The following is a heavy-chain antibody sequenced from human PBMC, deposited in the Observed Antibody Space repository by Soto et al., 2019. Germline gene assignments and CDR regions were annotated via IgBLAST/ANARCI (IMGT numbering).Heavy chain of an antibody. V-gene: IGHV4-4*02. D-gene: IGHD2-15*01. CDR2: IHHREST. CDR1: VGSVRSNNW. J-gene: IGHJ6*02. CDR3: GCRVEDISYDYYGMDV. Sequence: PSETLSLTCAVPVGSVRSNNWWFCVRQPPGKGLEWIGEIHHRESTNLNPSLKSRVTISVDRSKNEFSLKVKSVTAADTAVYYCGCRVEDISYDYYGMDVWGQGTTVTVSS.